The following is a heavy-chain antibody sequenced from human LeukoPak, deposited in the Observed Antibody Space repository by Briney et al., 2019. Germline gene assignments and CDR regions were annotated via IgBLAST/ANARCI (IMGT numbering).Heavy chain of an antibody. Sequence: GGSLRLSCAASGFTFSSYDMHWVRQATGKGLEGVSAIGTAGDTYYPGSVKGRFTISRENAKNSLYPQMNSLRAGDTAVYYCARGGDDSSGYEYWGQGTLVTVSS. J-gene: IGHJ4*02. CDR3: ARGGDDSSGYEY. CDR1: GFTFSSYD. V-gene: IGHV3-13*01. D-gene: IGHD3-22*01. CDR2: IGTAGDT.